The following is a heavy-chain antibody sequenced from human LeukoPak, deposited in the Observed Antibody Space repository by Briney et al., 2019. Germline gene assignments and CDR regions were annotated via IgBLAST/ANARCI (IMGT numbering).Heavy chain of an antibody. CDR2: IYSCGST. CDR3: ARTNGYSGYVSYDY. V-gene: IGHV3-66*01. CDR1: GFIVSSNY. J-gene: IGHJ4*02. D-gene: IGHD5-12*01. Sequence: GGSLRLSCAASGFIVSSNYMSWVRQAPGKGLEWVSVIYSCGSTYYAVSVKGRFTISRDNSKNSLYLQMNSLRAEDTAVYYCARTNGYSGYVSYDYWGQGTLVTVSS.